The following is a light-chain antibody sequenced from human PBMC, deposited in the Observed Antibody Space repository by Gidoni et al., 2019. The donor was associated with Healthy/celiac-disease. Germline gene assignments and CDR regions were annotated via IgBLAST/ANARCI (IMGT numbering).Light chain of an antibody. Sequence: EIVLQQSPATLSSSPGERATLSCRASQSVSSYLAWYQQTPGQAPRLLIYDASNRATGIPARFSGSGSGTYFTLTISSLEPEDFAVYYCQHRSNWYIFGQGTKLEIK. CDR1: QSVSSY. V-gene: IGKV3-11*01. CDR2: DAS. CDR3: QHRSNWYI. J-gene: IGKJ2*01.